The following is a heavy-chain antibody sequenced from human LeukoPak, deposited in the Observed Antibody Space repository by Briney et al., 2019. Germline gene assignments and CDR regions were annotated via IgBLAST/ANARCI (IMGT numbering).Heavy chain of an antibody. V-gene: IGHV4-39*01. CDR2: IYYSGST. J-gene: IGHJ4*02. Sequence: SETLSLTCTVSGGSISSSSYSWGWIRQPPGKGLEWIGSIYYSGSTYYNPSLKSRVTISVDTSKNQFSLKLSSVTAADTAVYYCAIGGSDYWGQGTLVTVSS. CDR1: GGSISSSSYS. CDR3: AIGGSDY. D-gene: IGHD3-10*01.